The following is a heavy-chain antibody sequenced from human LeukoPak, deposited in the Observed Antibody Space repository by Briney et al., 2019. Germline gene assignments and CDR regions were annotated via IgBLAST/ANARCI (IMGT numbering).Heavy chain of an antibody. CDR3: AKSGGYGLIDY. V-gene: IGHV4-39*01. CDR1: GASISGSGYY. J-gene: IGHJ4*02. Sequence: PSETLSLTCAVSGASISGSGYYWGWIRQPPGKGLEWIGNIYYSGSTYYNASLQSRVTISIDTSKNQFSLRLNSVTAADTAMYYCAKSGGYGLIDYWGQGTLVTVSS. CDR2: IYYSGST. D-gene: IGHD1-26*01.